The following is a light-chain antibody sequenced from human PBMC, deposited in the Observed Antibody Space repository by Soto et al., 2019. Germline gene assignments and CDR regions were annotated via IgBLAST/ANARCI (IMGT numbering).Light chain of an antibody. Sequence: QSVLTQPASVSGSARQSIAISCTGTSSDVGAYNSVSWYQQYPGKAPKLIIHDVSNRPSGVSDRFSGSKSGNTASLTISGLQAEDEADYYCSSYTSSNSNVFGSGTKLTVL. J-gene: IGLJ1*01. CDR3: SSYTSSNSNV. V-gene: IGLV2-14*01. CDR2: DVS. CDR1: SSDVGAYNS.